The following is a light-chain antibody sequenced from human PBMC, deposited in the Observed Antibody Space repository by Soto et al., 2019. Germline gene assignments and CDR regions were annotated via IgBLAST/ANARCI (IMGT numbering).Light chain of an antibody. V-gene: IGKV1-5*03. CDR2: KAS. J-gene: IGKJ1*01. Sequence: DIQMHQSPSTLSGSVVYIVTITCRDSQTISSWLAWYQQKPGKAPKLLIYKASTLKSGVPSRFSGSGSGTEFTLTISSLQSEDFAVYYCHQYNHWLTWTFGQGTKVDI. CDR3: HQYNHWLTWT. CDR1: QTISSW.